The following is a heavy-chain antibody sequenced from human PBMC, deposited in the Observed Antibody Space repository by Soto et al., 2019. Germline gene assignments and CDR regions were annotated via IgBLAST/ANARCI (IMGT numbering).Heavy chain of an antibody. D-gene: IGHD3-3*01. CDR2: IYYSGST. CDR1: GGSISSYY. J-gene: IGHJ6*03. Sequence: ETLSLTCTVSGGSISSYYWSWIRQPPGNGLEWIGYIYYSGSTNYNPSLKSRVTISVDTSKNQFSLKLSSVTAADTAVYYCARVDFWSGYSYYYYYYMDVWGKGTTVTVSS. CDR3: ARVDFWSGYSYYYYYYMDV. V-gene: IGHV4-59*01.